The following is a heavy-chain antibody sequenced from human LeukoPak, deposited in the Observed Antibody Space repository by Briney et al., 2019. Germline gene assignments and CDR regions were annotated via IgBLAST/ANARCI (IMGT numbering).Heavy chain of an antibody. J-gene: IGHJ4*02. CDR3: ARARLPYGSGRYYDY. CDR2: IYYSGST. V-gene: IGHV4-59*01. D-gene: IGHD3-10*01. CDR1: GGSINNYY. Sequence: SETLSLTCTVSGGSINNYYWSWIRQPPGKGLEWIGYIYYSGSTSYNPSLKSRVTISVDTSRNQFSLKLTSVTAADTAVYYCARARLPYGSGRYYDYWGQGTLVTVSS.